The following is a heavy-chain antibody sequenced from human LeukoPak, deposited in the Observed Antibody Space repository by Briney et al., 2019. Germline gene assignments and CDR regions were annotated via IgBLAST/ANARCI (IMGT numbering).Heavy chain of an antibody. Sequence: GGSLRLSCAASGFTFSSYGMHWVRQAPGKGLEWVSGISGSGGSTSYADSVKGRFTISRDNSKNSLYLQMNSLRAEDTAVYYCAKDRSSSTSCSNYWGQGTLVTVSS. J-gene: IGHJ4*02. D-gene: IGHD2-2*01. CDR2: ISGSGGST. CDR1: GFTFSSYG. V-gene: IGHV3-23*01. CDR3: AKDRSSSTSCSNY.